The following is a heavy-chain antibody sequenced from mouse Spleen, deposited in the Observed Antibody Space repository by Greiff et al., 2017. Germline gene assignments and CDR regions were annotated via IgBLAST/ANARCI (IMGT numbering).Heavy chain of an antibody. CDR3: ARSAFRYYGSRGVDY. V-gene: IGHV1-82*01. CDR1: GYAFSSSW. J-gene: IGHJ2*01. Sequence: VKLMESGPELVKPGASVKISCKASGYAFSSSWMNWVKQRPGKGLEWIGRIYPGDGDTNYNGKFKGKATLTADKSSSTAYMQLSSLTSEDSAVYFCARSAFRYYGSRGVDYWGQGTTLTVSS. D-gene: IGHD1-1*01. CDR2: IYPGDGDT.